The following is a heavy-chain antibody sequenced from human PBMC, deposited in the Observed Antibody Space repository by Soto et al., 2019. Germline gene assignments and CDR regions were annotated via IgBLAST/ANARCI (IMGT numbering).Heavy chain of an antibody. V-gene: IGHV3-23*01. CDR1: GFTFRNYA. J-gene: IGHJ3*02. Sequence: GGSLRLSSAASGFTFRNYAMSWVRQAPGKGLEWVSGIGSSGGTTHLADSVKGRFTISRDNSKNTLYLQMNSLRVEDTAVYYCGRDPNGDYIGAFDIWGQGTMVT. CDR3: GRDPNGDYIGAFDI. CDR2: IGSSGGTT. D-gene: IGHD2-21*02.